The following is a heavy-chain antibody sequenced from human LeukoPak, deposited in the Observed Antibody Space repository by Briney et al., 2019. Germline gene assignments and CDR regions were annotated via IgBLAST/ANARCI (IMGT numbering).Heavy chain of an antibody. CDR3: AGASPSTVGSIDY. CDR2: INHSGST. J-gene: IGHJ4*02. Sequence: PSETLSLTCAVYGGSFSGYYWSWIRQPPGKGLEWIGEINHSGSTNYNPSLKSRVTISVDTSKNQFSLKLSSVTAADTAVYYCAGASPSTVGSIDYWGQGTLVTVSS. D-gene: IGHD4-23*01. CDR1: GGSFSGYY. V-gene: IGHV4-34*01.